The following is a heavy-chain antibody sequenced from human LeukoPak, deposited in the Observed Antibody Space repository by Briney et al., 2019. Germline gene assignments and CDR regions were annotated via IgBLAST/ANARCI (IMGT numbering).Heavy chain of an antibody. CDR3: TREPQSGGYADY. J-gene: IGHJ4*02. CDR2: IRTKTYGGTT. D-gene: IGHD2-15*01. V-gene: IGHV3-49*04. Sequence: PGGSLRLSCAASGVTFSSYGMHWVRQAPGKGLEWVGFIRTKTYGGTTEYAASVKGRFTISRDDSKSIAYLQMNSLKTEDTAVYYCTREPQSGGYADYWGQGTLVTVSS. CDR1: GVTFSSYG.